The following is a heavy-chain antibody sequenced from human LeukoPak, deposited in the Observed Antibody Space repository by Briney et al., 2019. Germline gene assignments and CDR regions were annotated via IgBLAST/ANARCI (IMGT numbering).Heavy chain of an antibody. J-gene: IGHJ4*02. CDR3: ARDPSWAYFDC. Sequence: SETLSLTCTVSGGSISSSSYYWGWIRQPPGKGLEWIGSIYYSGSTYYNPSLKSRVTISVDTSKNQFSLKLSSVTAADTAVYYCARDPSWAYFDCWGQGTLVTVSS. V-gene: IGHV4-39*07. CDR2: IYYSGST. D-gene: IGHD6-13*01. CDR1: GGSISSSSYY.